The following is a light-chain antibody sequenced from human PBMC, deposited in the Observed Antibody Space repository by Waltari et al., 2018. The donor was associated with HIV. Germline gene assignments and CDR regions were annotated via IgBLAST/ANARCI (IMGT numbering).Light chain of an antibody. J-gene: IGLJ2*01. CDR2: EVS. CDR3: CSYAGSVV. CDR1: SSDVGSYNL. V-gene: IGLV2-23*02. Sequence: QSALTQPASVSGSPGQSITISCTGTSSDVGSYNLVSWYQQHPGKAPKLMIYEVSKRPSGVSNRFSGSKSGNTASLAISGLQAEDEADYYCCSYAGSVVFGGGTKRTVL.